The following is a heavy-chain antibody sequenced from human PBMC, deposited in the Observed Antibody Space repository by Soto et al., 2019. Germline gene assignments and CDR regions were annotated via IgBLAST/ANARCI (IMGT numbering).Heavy chain of an antibody. Sequence: GGSLRLSCAASGFNFRNYWMTWVRQAPGKGLEWVANIKQDGSVKYYVDSVKGRFTISRDNAKNTLYLQMNSLRAEDTAVYYCARGPRATVVTPDYYGMDVWGQGTTVTVSS. D-gene: IGHD4-17*01. CDR3: ARGPRATVVTPDYYGMDV. CDR1: GFNFRNYW. V-gene: IGHV3-7*01. J-gene: IGHJ6*02. CDR2: IKQDGSVK.